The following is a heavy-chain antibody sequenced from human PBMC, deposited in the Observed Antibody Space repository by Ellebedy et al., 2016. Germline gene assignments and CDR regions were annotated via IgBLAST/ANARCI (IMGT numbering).Heavy chain of an antibody. D-gene: IGHD3-22*01. V-gene: IGHV1-18*01. CDR1: GFTFTTYG. CDR2: ISDYNANT. Sequence: ASVKVSCXASGFTFTTYGLTWVRQAPGQGLEWMGWISDYNANTNYAQKLQGRVTMTTDTSTSTAYMELRSLRSEDTAVYYCARVEYYYDSNWFDPWGQGTLVTVSS. J-gene: IGHJ5*02. CDR3: ARVEYYYDSNWFDP.